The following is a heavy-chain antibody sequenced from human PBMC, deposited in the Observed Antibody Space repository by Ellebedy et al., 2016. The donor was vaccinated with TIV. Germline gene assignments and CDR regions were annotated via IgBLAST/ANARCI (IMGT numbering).Heavy chain of an antibody. V-gene: IGHV4-59*01. CDR3: ARVQTTMEVFDF. Sequence: GSLRLSXTVSDGSISNYYWSWIRQPPGKGLEWIGYIYYTGSSTYNPSLRSRLTISLDTSKNQFSLNLSSMIAADTAVYFCARVQTTMEVFDFWGQGTLVTVSS. D-gene: IGHD5-18*01. CDR2: IYYTGSS. J-gene: IGHJ4*02. CDR1: DGSISNYY.